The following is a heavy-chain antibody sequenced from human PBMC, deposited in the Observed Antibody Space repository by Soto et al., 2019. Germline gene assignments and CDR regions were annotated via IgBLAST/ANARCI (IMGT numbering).Heavy chain of an antibody. CDR2: IYPGDSDT. J-gene: IGHJ6*02. CDR1: GCLFTPYW. Sequence: PGESLKISGEGSGCLFTPYWIAWVRQMPGKGLEWMGIIYPGDSDTRYSPSFQGQVTISADKSISTAYLQWSSLKASDTAMYYCARTSAAGKYYYGMDVWGQGTTVTVSS. CDR3: ARTSAAGKYYYGMDV. D-gene: IGHD6-13*01. V-gene: IGHV5-51*01.